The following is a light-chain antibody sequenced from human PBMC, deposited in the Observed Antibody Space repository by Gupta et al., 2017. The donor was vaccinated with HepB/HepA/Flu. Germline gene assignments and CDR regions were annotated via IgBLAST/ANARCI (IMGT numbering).Light chain of an antibody. V-gene: IGLV3-10*01. CDR3: YSTDSSGNHREV. Sequence: SYELTQPPSVSVSPGQTARITCSGDALQKKYAYWYQQKSGQAPVLVIYEDSKRPSGIPERFSGSSSGTMATLTISGAQVEDEADYYCYSTDSSGNHREVFGGGTKLTVL. CDR1: ALQKKY. CDR2: EDS. J-gene: IGLJ2*01.